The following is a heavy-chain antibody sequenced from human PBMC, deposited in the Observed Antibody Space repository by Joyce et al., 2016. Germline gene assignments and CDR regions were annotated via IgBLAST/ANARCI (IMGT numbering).Heavy chain of an antibody. CDR3: ARSSYTNGIFDY. CDR2: LSSSSSYR. CDR1: GFTFSSNR. D-gene: IGHD2-8*01. J-gene: IGHJ4*02. Sequence: EVQLVESGGGLVKPGGSLRLSCAASGFTFSSNRMSWVRQAPGKGMELVSSLSSSSSYRKYTDSVKGRFTISRDNAKNSLYLQMNSLRVEDTAVYYCARSSYTNGIFDYWGQGTLVTVSS. V-gene: IGHV3-21*01.